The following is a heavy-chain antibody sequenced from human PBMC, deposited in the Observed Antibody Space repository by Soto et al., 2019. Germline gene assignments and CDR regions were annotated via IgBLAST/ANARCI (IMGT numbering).Heavy chain of an antibody. V-gene: IGHV4-30-4*02. CDR3: ARDTPYYYDSSGDAFDI. D-gene: IGHD3-22*01. Sequence: SETLSLTCTVAGGSISSGDYYWLGIRQHLGQGLEWIGYIYYSGSTYYNPSLKSRVTISVDTSKNQFSLKLSSVTAADTAVYYCARDTPYYYDSSGDAFDIWGQGTMVS. J-gene: IGHJ3*02. CDR2: IYYSGST. CDR1: GGSISSGDYY.